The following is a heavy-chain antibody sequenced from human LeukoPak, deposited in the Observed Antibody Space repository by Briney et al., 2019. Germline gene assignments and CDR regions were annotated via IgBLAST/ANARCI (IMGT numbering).Heavy chain of an antibody. Sequence: SETLSLTCTVSGGSVTYTNYYWGWIRQPPGKGLEWIGSIYYSGSTYYNPSLKSRVTISVDTSKNQFSLKLSSVTAADTAVYYCARRPSWSSWYGRDWFDPWGQGTLVTVSS. CDR3: ARRPSWSSWYGRDWFDP. CDR2: IYYSGST. V-gene: IGHV4-39*01. D-gene: IGHD6-13*01. J-gene: IGHJ5*02. CDR1: GGSVTYTNYY.